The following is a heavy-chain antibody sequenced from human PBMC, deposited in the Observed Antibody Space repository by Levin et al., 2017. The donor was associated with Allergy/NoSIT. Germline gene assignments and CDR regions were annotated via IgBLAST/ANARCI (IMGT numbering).Heavy chain of an antibody. D-gene: IGHD2-15*01. Sequence: SCAASGFTFSSYGMHWVRQAPGKGLEWVAIIWYDGSNKYYVDSVKGRFTISRDNSKNTLYLQMDSLRAEDTAVYYCARTGGYCSGGSCYSGYFDYWGQGTLVTVSS. J-gene: IGHJ4*02. V-gene: IGHV3-33*01. CDR3: ARTGGYCSGGSCYSGYFDY. CDR1: GFTFSSYG. CDR2: IWYDGSNK.